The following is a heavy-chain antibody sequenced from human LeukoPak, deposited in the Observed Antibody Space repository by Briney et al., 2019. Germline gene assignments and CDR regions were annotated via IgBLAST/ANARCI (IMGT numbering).Heavy chain of an antibody. Sequence: GGSLRLSCAASGFTFSSYSMNWVRQAPGKGLEWVAFIRYDGSNKYYADSVKGRFTISRDNSKNTLYLQMNSLRAEDTAVYYCAKDGESSFGVVIIRYLDYWGQGTLVTVSS. V-gene: IGHV3-30*02. CDR1: GFTFSSYS. D-gene: IGHD3-3*01. CDR3: AKDGESSFGVVIIRYLDY. J-gene: IGHJ4*02. CDR2: IRYDGSNK.